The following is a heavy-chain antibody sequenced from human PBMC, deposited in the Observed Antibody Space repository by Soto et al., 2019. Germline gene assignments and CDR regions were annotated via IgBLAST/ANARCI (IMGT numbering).Heavy chain of an antibody. D-gene: IGHD1-20*01. CDR2: IWYDGSNK. CDR1: GFTFSSYG. CDR3: ARMYKTTYYYYGMDV. V-gene: IGHV3-33*01. J-gene: IGHJ6*02. Sequence: GGSLRLSCAASGFTFSSYGMHWVRQAPGKGLEWVAVIWYDGSNKYYADSVKGRFTISRDNSKNTLYLQMNSLRAEDTAVYYCARMYKTTYYYYGMDVWGQGTTVTVSS.